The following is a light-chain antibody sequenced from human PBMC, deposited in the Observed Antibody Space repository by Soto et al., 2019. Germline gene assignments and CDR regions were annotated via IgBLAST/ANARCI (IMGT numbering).Light chain of an antibody. CDR1: ISDVGGYNY. CDR3: CSYAGSPYL. CDR2: DVS. V-gene: IGLV2-11*01. Sequence: QSALTQPRSVSGSPGQSVTISCTGTISDVGGYNYVSWYQQHPGKAPKLVIYDVSKRPSGVPDRFSGSKSGNTASLTISGLQAEDEADYYCCSYAGSPYLFGTGTKVTVL. J-gene: IGLJ1*01.